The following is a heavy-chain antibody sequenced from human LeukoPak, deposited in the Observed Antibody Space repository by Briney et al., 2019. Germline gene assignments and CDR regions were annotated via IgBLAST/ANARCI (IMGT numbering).Heavy chain of an antibody. J-gene: IGHJ4*02. CDR3: ARAGNVVTAHFDY. CDR1: GYTFTSYG. Sequence: GASVKVSCKASGYTFTSYGISWVRQAPGQGLEWMGWTSSYNGNTKYAQKLQGRVTVTTDTSTSAAYMELRSLRSDDTAVYYCARAGNVVTAHFDYWGQGTLVTVSS. V-gene: IGHV1-18*01. D-gene: IGHD2-21*02. CDR2: TSSYNGNT.